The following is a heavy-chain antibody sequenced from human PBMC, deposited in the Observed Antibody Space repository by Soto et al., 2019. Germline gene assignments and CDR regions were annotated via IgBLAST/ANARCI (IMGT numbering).Heavy chain of an antibody. Sequence: SETLSLTCTVSGGSISSGGYYWSWIRQHPGKGLEWIGYIYYSGSTYYNPSLKSRVTISVDTSKNQFSLKLSSVTAADTAVYYCARDRINGNWFDPWGQGTPVTSPQ. V-gene: IGHV4-31*03. CDR1: GGSISSGGYY. D-gene: IGHD3-16*01. CDR3: ARDRINGNWFDP. J-gene: IGHJ5*02. CDR2: IYYSGST.